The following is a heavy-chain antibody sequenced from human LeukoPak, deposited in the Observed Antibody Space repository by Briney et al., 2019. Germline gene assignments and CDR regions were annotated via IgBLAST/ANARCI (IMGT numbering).Heavy chain of an antibody. CDR1: GFTFSSYA. CDR3: VSSTVTTFDY. D-gene: IGHD4-17*01. CDR2: ISSNGGST. Sequence: GGSLRLSCSASGFTFSSYAMHWVRQAPGKGLEYVSAISSNGGSTYYADSVRGRFTISRDNSKNTLYLQMSSLRAEDTAVYYCVSSTVTTFDYWGQGTLVTVSS. V-gene: IGHV3-64D*06. J-gene: IGHJ4*02.